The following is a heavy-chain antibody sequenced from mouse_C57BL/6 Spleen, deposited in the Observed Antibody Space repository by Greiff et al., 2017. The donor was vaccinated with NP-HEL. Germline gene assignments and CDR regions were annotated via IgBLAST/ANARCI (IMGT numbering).Heavy chain of an antibody. J-gene: IGHJ1*03. V-gene: IGHV5-17*01. CDR1: GFTFSDYG. Sequence: EVKLVESGGGLVKPGGSLKLSCAASGFTFSDYGMHWVRQAPEKGLEWVAYISSGSSTIYYADKVKGRFTISRDNAKNTLFLQMTSLRSEDTAMYYCARATGTWYFDVWGTGTTVTVSS. D-gene: IGHD4-1*02. CDR3: ARATGTWYFDV. CDR2: ISSGSSTI.